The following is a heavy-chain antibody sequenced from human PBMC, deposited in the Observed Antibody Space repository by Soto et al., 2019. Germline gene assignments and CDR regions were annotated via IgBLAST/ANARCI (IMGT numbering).Heavy chain of an antibody. V-gene: IGHV4-39*07. CDR1: GGSISSSSYY. CDR2: IYYSGST. D-gene: IGHD4-17*01. Sequence: SETLSLTCTVSGGSISSSSYYWGWIRQPPGKGPEWIGGIYYSGSTNYNPSLKSRVTISVDTSKNQFSLKLSSVTAADTAVYYCARVDYGDYYYGMDVWGQGTTVTVSS. CDR3: ARVDYGDYYYGMDV. J-gene: IGHJ6*02.